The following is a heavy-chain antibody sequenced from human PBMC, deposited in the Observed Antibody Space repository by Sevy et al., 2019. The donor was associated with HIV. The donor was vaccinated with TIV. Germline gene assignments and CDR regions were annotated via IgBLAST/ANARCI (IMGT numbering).Heavy chain of an antibody. D-gene: IGHD6-19*01. J-gene: IGHJ4*02. CDR2: LSYDGGAQ. V-gene: IGHV3-30*04. CDR3: TRDAGYSVGWYPSNY. CDR1: GFSVSSHA. Sequence: GGSLRLSCTVSGFSVSSHAMHWVRQAPGKGLEWVALLSYDGGAQYYVDSVKGRFSISRDNSKNILYLQMNSLRPADTALYYCTRDAGYSVGWYPSNYWGQGTLVTVSS.